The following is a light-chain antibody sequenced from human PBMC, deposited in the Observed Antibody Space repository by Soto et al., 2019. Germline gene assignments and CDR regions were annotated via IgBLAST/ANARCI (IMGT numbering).Light chain of an antibody. CDR2: DAS. J-gene: IGKJ3*01. Sequence: EIVLTQSPGTLSLSPGERVTLSCRASQSVTSTYLAWYQQKPGQAPRLLIYDASTRATGIPDRFSSSGSGTNFTLTISRLEPEDFAVYYCQQYGRSPGLLTFGPGTKVDIK. CDR3: QQYGRSPGLLT. V-gene: IGKV3-20*01. CDR1: QSVTSTY.